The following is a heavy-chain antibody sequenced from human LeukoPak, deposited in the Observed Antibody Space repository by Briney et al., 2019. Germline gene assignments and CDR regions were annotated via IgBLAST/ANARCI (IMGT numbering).Heavy chain of an antibody. CDR1: GFSFNSYW. J-gene: IGHJ3*01. CDR3: ARSSYSSSSSV. D-gene: IGHD6-6*01. Sequence: GGSLRLSCAASGFSFNSYWMSWSRQAPGKGLEWVASINSDGSEGYYADVVKGRFTISRDNAKNSLYLQINSLRAEDTAVYYCARSSYSSSSSVWGQGTMVTVSS. CDR2: INSDGSEG. V-gene: IGHV3-7*03.